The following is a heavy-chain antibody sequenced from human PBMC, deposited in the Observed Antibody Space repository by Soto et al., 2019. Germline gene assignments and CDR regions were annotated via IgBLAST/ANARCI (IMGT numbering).Heavy chain of an antibody. CDR1: GCTFTSYG. J-gene: IGHJ6*02. D-gene: IGHD1-26*01. CDR2: ISAYNGNT. Sequence: ASVKVSCKASGCTFTSYGISWVRQAPGQGLEWMGWISAYNGNTNYAQKLQGRVTVTTDTSTSTAYMELRSLRSDDTAVYYCAVQYSGSYYYYYGMDVWGQGTTVTVSS. V-gene: IGHV1-18*01. CDR3: AVQYSGSYYYYYGMDV.